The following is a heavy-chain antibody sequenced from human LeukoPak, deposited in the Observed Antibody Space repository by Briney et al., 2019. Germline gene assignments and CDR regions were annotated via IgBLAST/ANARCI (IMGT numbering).Heavy chain of an antibody. CDR1: GYTFTSYY. D-gene: IGHD2-2*01. CDR2: INPSGGST. V-gene: IGHV1-46*01. CDR3: ARDRGVVVPAARRGCGLDV. J-gene: IGHJ6*04. Sequence: GASVKVSCKASGYTFTSYYMHWVRQAPGQGLEWMGIINPSGGSTSYAQKFQGRVTVTRDTSTSTVYMELSSLRSEDTAVYYFARDRGVVVPAARRGCGLDVWGKGTTVTVSS.